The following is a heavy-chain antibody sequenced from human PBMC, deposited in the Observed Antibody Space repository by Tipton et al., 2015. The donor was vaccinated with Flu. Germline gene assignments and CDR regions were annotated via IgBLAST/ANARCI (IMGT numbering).Heavy chain of an antibody. V-gene: IGHV4-39*01. CDR1: GDSISDSSYY. J-gene: IGHJ5*02. CDR2: IYYSGRS. D-gene: IGHD1-1*01. Sequence: GLVKPSETLSLTCSVSGDSISDSSYYWAWIRQLPGKGLQWIGSIYYSGRSYYNPSLKSRTFISVDTSKNQFSLKVNSVTAADTAVYYCARQFPRVATTPFNWFDPWGQGMLVTVS. CDR3: ARQFPRVATTPFNWFDP.